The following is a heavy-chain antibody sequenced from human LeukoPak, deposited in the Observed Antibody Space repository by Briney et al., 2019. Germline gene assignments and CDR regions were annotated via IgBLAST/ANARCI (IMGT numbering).Heavy chain of an antibody. D-gene: IGHD5-18*01. V-gene: IGHV3-23*01. J-gene: IGHJ5*01. CDR3: AKGVAQLWLDS. Sequence: GGSLRLSCGASGFTFSSCAMSWVRQAPGKGLEWVSTISGSGGSIYYADSVKGLFTISRDNSKNTLCLQMNSLRAEDTAVYYCAKGVAQLWLDSWGQGTLVTVSS. CDR2: ISGSGGSI. CDR1: GFTFSSCA.